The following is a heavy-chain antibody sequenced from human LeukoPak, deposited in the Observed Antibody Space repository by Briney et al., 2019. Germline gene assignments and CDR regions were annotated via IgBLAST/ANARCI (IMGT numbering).Heavy chain of an antibody. CDR3: ARDSGWFRFDY. V-gene: IGHV3-7*03. J-gene: IGHJ4*02. Sequence: GGSLRLSCAASGFTFSSFWMTWVRQAPGKGLEWVANIKEDGSQKYYVDSVKGRFTIARDNAKNSLFLQTNSLRADDTAVYYCARDSGWFRFDYWGQGTLVTVSS. CDR2: IKEDGSQK. D-gene: IGHD6-13*01. CDR1: GFTFSSFW.